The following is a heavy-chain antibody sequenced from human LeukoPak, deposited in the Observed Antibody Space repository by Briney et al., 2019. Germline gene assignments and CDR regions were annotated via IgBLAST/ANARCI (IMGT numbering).Heavy chain of an antibody. J-gene: IGHJ4*02. CDR2: INPNSGDT. CDR3: ARDHSSWFDY. V-gene: IGHV1-2*02. Sequence: ASVKVSCKASGYTFTGYYMHWVRQAPGQGLEWMGWINPNSGDTNYAQKFQGRVTITADESTSTAYMELSSLRSEDTAVYYCARDHSSWFDYWGQGTLVTVSS. CDR1: GYTFTGYY. D-gene: IGHD6-13*01.